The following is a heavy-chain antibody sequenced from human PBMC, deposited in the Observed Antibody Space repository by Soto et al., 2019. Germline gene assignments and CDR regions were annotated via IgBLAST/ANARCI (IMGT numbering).Heavy chain of an antibody. V-gene: IGHV4-30-2*01. CDR1: GGSISSGGYS. CDR3: ARDEDGDYTGRYFEL. CDR2: IYHSGST. D-gene: IGHD4-17*01. Sequence: QLQLQESGSGLVKPSQTLSLTCAVSGGSISSGGYSWSWIRQPPGKGLEWIGYIYHSGSTYYNPSRKSRVTIAVDRSKNQFSLKRSSVTAADTAVYYCARDEDGDYTGRYFELWGRGTLVTVSS. J-gene: IGHJ2*01.